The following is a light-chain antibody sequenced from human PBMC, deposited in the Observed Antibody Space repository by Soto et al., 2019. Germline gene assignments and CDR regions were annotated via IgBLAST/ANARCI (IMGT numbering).Light chain of an antibody. J-gene: IGKJ1*01. CDR2: GAS. CDR3: QHYNNWPPWT. Sequence: EIVMTQSPATLSVSPGERATFSCGASQSVSSNLAFYQHKPGQAXMLLIYGASIRATGIPARFSGSGSGTEFTLTISTLQSEDFAIYYCQHYNNWPPWTFGQGTKVDI. V-gene: IGKV3-15*01. CDR1: QSVSSN.